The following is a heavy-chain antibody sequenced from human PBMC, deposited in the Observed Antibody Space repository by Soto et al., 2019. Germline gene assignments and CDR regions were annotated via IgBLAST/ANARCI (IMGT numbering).Heavy chain of an antibody. J-gene: IGHJ6*01. D-gene: IGHD2-2*02. CDR2: ISYDGSNK. CDR3: AKEQREVGPAAIESSGYGRGMDV. V-gene: IGHV3-30*18. Sequence: GGALRLSCAASGFTFSSYGMHWVRQAPGKGLEWVAVISYDGSNKYYADSVKGRFTISRDNSKNTLYLQMNSLRAEDTAVYYCAKEQREVGPAAIESSGYGRGMDVWGQGTTFPVYS. CDR1: GFTFSSYG.